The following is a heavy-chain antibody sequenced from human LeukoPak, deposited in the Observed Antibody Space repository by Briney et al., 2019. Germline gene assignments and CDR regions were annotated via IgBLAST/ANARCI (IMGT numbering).Heavy chain of an antibody. V-gene: IGHV3-11*04. CDR1: GFTFSDYY. CDR2: ISDNTQSI. CDR3: AKGGYCSSTSCPIRWAVGSDYFDY. Sequence: GGSLRLSCAASGFTFSDYYMTWVRQAPGKGLEWVSYISDNTQSIYHADSVKGRFTISRDNAKNTLYLQMNSLRAEDTAVYYCAKGGYCSSTSCPIRWAVGSDYFDYWGQGTLVTVSS. J-gene: IGHJ4*02. D-gene: IGHD2-2*01.